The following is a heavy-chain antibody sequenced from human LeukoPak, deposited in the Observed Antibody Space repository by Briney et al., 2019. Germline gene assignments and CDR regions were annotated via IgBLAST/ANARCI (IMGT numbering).Heavy chain of an antibody. CDR1: GYTVSSYW. V-gene: IGHV5-51*01. CDR3: ARQNDFRLDY. CDR2: IYPGDSDT. J-gene: IGHJ4*02. Sequence: PGGSLRISCKGSGYTVSSYWIGWVRQMPGKGLEWMGVIYPGDSDTRYSPSLQGQVTISVDTSIGTAYLQWSSLKASDTAIYYCARQNDFRLDYWGQGTLVTVSS. D-gene: IGHD3-3*01.